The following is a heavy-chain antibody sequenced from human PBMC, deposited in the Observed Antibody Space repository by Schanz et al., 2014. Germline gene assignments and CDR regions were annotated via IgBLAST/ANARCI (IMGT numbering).Heavy chain of an antibody. CDR1: GFPFSDYF. CDR2: IGNGGVTI. Sequence: QVQLVDSGGGLVKPGGSLRLSCTASGFPFSDYFMAWIRQPPGRGLEWVSYIGNGGVTIYYADSVKGRFTISRDSSKNTLYLQMNSLRPEDTAIYYCARIGGSVFDYWAQGTLVTVSS. J-gene: IGHJ4*02. V-gene: IGHV3-11*01. D-gene: IGHD3-10*01. CDR3: ARIGGSVFDY.